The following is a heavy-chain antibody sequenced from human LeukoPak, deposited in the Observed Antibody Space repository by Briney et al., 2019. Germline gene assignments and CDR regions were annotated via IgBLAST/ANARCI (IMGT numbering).Heavy chain of an antibody. CDR2: ISAYTGNT. CDR1: GYTFTNYG. V-gene: IGHV1-18*01. CDR3: ARSGVGYFYDSTGYYPLDY. Sequence: EASVKVSCKASGYTFTNYGISWVRPAPGQGLEWMGWISAYTGNTNYAQNLQGRVTMTTDTSTGTAYMELRSLRSDDTAVYYCARSGVGYFYDSTGYYPLDYWCQGTLVIVSS. D-gene: IGHD3-22*01. J-gene: IGHJ4*02.